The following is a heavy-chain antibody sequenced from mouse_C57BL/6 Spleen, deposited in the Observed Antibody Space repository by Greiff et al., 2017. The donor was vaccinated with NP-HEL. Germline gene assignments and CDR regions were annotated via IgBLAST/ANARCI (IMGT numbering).Heavy chain of an antibody. J-gene: IGHJ2*01. D-gene: IGHD2-4*01. CDR3: AMDYDGYYFDY. Sequence: QVQLKESGAELAKPGASVKLSCKASGYTFTSYWMHWVKQRPGQGLEWIGYINPSSGYTKYNQKFKDKATLTADKSSSTAYMQLSSLTYEDSAVYYCAMDYDGYYFDYWGQGTTLTVSS. CDR1: GYTFTSYW. V-gene: IGHV1-7*01. CDR2: INPSSGYT.